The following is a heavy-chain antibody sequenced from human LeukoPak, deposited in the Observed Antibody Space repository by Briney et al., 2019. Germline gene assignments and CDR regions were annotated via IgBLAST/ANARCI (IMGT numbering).Heavy chain of an antibody. V-gene: IGHV2-5*01. CDR1: GFSLSTSGVG. CDR3: GRWLGGEGLDY. Sequence: SGPTLVNPTHTLTLTCTFPGFSLSTSGVGVGWIRQPPGKALEWLAVVHWNDNHYYRPSLKSRLTVTKETYKNQELLFVTKMDPVYTATYYCGRWLGGEGLDYWGQGALVTVSS. D-gene: IGHD4-17*01. J-gene: IGHJ4*02. CDR2: VHWNDNH.